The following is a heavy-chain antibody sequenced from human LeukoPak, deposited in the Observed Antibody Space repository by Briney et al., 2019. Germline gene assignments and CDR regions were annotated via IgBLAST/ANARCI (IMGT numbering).Heavy chain of an antibody. Sequence: SETLSLTCSVSGGSVRSTSYYWSWIRQSPGKGLEWIGYIYNTGRTNYNASLNSRVTISLDTSKNQFSLKLSSPTAADTAMYYCASLYCTRTSCYFLDPWGQGTLVTVSS. D-gene: IGHD2-2*01. CDR3: ASLYCTRTSCYFLDP. CDR2: IYNTGRT. J-gene: IGHJ5*02. V-gene: IGHV4-61*01. CDR1: GGSVRSTSYY.